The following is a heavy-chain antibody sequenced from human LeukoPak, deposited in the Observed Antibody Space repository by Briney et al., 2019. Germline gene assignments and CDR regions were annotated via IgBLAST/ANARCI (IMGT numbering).Heavy chain of an antibody. CDR2: IIPIFGTA. CDR1: GGTFSSYA. D-gene: IGHD2-2*01. V-gene: IGHV1-69*13. J-gene: IGHJ5*02. CDR3: ARNEGYCSSTSCWANWFDP. Sequence: SVTVSCKASGGTFSSYAISWVRQAPGQGLEWMGGIIPIFGTANYAQKFQGRVTITADESTSTAYMELSSLRSEDTAVYYCARNEGYCSSTSCWANWFDPWGQGTLVTVSS.